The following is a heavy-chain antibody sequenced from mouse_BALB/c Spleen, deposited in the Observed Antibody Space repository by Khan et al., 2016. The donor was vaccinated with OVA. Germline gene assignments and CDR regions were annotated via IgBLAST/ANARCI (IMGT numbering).Heavy chain of an antibody. Sequence: EVQLQESGPELVKPGASVKMSCKASGYTFTSYVIHWVKQKPGQGLEWIGYIYPYNDDTKSNEKFKGKATLTSDKSSSTAYMELRSLTSEDSAVYYCARNYRYDMYFDYWGQGTTLTVSS. V-gene: IGHV1S136*01. D-gene: IGHD2-14*01. CDR1: GYTFTSYV. J-gene: IGHJ2*01. CDR3: ARNYRYDMYFDY. CDR2: IYPYNDDT.